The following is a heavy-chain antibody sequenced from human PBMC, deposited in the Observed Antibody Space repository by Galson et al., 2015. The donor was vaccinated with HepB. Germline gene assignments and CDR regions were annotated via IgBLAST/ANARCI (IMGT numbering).Heavy chain of an antibody. D-gene: IGHD5-18*01. CDR3: ARDRGYSSGSELDY. CDR2: ISNDGRNT. J-gene: IGHJ4*02. CDR1: GFTLSSYG. V-gene: IGHV3-30*03. Sequence: SLRLSCAASGFTLSSYGMHWVRQAPGKGLQWVALISNDGRNTYYVVSVQGRFTISRDSSKNTLYVQMNSLRPEDTAVYYCARDRGYSSGSELDYWGQGTLVTVSS.